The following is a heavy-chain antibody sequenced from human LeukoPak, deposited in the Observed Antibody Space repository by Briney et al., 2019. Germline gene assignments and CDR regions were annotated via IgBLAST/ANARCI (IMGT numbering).Heavy chain of an antibody. D-gene: IGHD6-13*01. Sequence: AASVKVSCKASGGTFSSYTISWVRQAPGQGLEWMGGIIPIFGTPHYAQTFQGRVTITADESTSTAYMELSSLRSEDTAVYYCARDKQDSSSGYARWFEPWGQGTLVTVSS. CDR3: ARDKQDSSSGYARWFEP. V-gene: IGHV1-69*13. CDR1: GGTFSSYT. J-gene: IGHJ5*02. CDR2: IIPIFGTP.